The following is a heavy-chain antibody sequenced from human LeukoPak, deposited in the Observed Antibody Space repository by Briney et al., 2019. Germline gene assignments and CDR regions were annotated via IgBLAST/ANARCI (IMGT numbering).Heavy chain of an antibody. Sequence: SETLSLTCTVSGGSISSSSYYWGWIRQPPGKGLEWIGSIYYSGSTCYNPSLKSRVTISVDTSRNQFSLKLSSVTAADTAVYYCASTKRSYDFWSGEGGYYFDYWGQGTLVTVSS. CDR3: ASTKRSYDFWSGEGGYYFDY. V-gene: IGHV4-39*01. CDR2: IYYSGST. CDR1: GGSISSSSYY. D-gene: IGHD3-3*01. J-gene: IGHJ4*02.